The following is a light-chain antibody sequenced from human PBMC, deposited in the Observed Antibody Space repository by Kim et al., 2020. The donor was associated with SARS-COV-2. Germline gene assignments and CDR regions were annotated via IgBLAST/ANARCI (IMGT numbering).Light chain of an antibody. Sequence: SVGKRITITCRASQNMNNYLNWNQQKPGTAPKLLISAVSTLQSGVPSRFSGGGSGTVFTLTISSLQPEDFATYYCQQSYTTLGISFGGGTKVDIK. J-gene: IGKJ4*01. CDR3: QQSYTTLGIS. CDR2: AVS. V-gene: IGKV1-39*01. CDR1: QNMNNY.